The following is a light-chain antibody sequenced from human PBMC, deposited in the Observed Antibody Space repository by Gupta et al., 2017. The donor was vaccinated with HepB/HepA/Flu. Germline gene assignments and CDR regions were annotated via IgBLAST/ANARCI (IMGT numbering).Light chain of an antibody. CDR3: VGWDDSLSGYV. CDR2: NDN. J-gene: IGLJ1*01. Sequence: QPVLTQPPSASGTPGQRVPISCSGSSSNIGNDNAYWYQQLPGTAPKLLLYNDNQRPSGVPDRFSGSNSGTTASLAISGLRSEDEADYYCVGWDDSLSGYVFGAGTKVTVL. V-gene: IGLV1-47*02. CDR1: SSNIGNDN.